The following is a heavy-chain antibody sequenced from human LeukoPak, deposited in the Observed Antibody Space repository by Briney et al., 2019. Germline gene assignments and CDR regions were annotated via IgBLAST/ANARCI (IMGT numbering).Heavy chain of an antibody. CDR3: AREKVRQSGMDV. J-gene: IGHJ6*02. CDR1: GYTFTGYY. V-gene: IGHV1-2*06. CDR2: INPNSGGT. Sequence: GASVKVSCKASGYTFTGYYMHWVRQAPGRGLEWMGRINPNSGGTNYAQKFQGRVTMTRDTSIVTAYMELSRLRSDDTAVYYCAREKVRQSGMDVWGQGTTVTVSS. D-gene: IGHD6-25*01.